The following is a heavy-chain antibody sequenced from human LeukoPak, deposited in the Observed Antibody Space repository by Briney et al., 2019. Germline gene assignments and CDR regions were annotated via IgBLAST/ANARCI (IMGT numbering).Heavy chain of an antibody. CDR3: ARVLQNYYHMDV. D-gene: IGHD3-3*01. J-gene: IGHJ6*03. Sequence: KPSETLSLTCTVSGVSINSHYWSWIRQPPGKGLEWIGFIYDSGSASYKSSLKSRVTMTVDTSKNQFSLKLNSVSAADTAVYYCARVLQNYYHMDVWGKGTTVTVSS. V-gene: IGHV4-59*11. CDR2: IYDSGSA. CDR1: GVSINSHY.